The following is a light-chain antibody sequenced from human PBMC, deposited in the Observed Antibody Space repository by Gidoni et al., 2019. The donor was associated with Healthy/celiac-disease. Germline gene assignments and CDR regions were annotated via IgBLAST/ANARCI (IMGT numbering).Light chain of an antibody. V-gene: IGKV3-20*01. CDR2: GAS. CDR1: QSVSSSY. CDR3: QQYGSSPGT. J-gene: IGKJ2*01. Sequence: EIVLTQSPGTLSLSPGARATLSCRASQSVSSSYLAWYQQKPGQAPRLLIYGASSTATGIPDRFSGSGSGTDFTLTISRLEPEDFAVYYCQQYGSSPGTFGQGTKLEIK.